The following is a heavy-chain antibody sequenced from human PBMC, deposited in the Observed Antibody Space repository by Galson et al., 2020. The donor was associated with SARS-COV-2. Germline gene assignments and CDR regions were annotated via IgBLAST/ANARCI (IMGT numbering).Heavy chain of an antibody. V-gene: IGHV3-23*01. Sequence: GESLKISCGASGFTFTNHSMNWVRQAPGKGLEWVSAISGSGTSTYYADPVKGRFTISRDNSKSTPYLQMNSLRAEDTAIYYCAKRYYSDSSGYLGSINYWGQGTLVTVYS. D-gene: IGHD3-22*01. CDR2: ISGSGTST. CDR1: GFTFTNHS. J-gene: IGHJ4*02. CDR3: AKRYYSDSSGYLGSINY.